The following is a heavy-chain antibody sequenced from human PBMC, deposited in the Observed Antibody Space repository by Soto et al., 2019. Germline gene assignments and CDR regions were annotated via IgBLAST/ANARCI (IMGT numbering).Heavy chain of an antibody. Sequence: SQTLSLTCAISGDSVSSHSAAWNWIRQSPSRGLEWLGRTYYRSKWYNDYAVSVKRRITIKPDTSKNQFSLQLSSVNPEDTAVYYCARDHPSTAPDGYYYYYGMDVWGQGTTATVYS. D-gene: IGHD5-18*01. CDR3: ARDHPSTAPDGYYYYYGMDV. J-gene: IGHJ6*02. V-gene: IGHV6-1*01. CDR1: GDSVSSHSAA. CDR2: TYYRSKWYN.